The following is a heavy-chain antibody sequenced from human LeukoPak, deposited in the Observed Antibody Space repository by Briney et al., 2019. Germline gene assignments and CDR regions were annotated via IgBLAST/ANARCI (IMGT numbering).Heavy chain of an antibody. CDR2: MNPNSGNT. V-gene: IGHV1-8*01. CDR3: ARTDYSSGWHFSMDV. J-gene: IGHJ6*02. D-gene: IGHD6-19*01. CDR1: GYTFTSYD. Sequence: ASVKVSCKASGYTFTSYDISWVRQATGQGLEWMGWMNPNSGNTGYAQKFQGRVTMTRNTSISTAYMELSSLRSEDTAVYYCARTDYSSGWHFSMDVWGQGTTVTVSS.